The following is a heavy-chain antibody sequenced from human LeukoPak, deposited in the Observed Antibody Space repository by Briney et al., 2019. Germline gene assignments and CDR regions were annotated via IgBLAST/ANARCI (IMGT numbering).Heavy chain of an antibody. D-gene: IGHD1-7*01. Sequence: SETLSLTCTVSGDSFTSVTDYWAWIRQPPGRGLEWIGSVYSGGSTYLNPSLRSRVTISKDTSKNQFSLRLNSVTAADTAVYYCSAERAGTIVDYWGQGTLVTVSS. CDR2: VYSGGST. J-gene: IGHJ4*02. CDR3: SAERAGTIVDY. V-gene: IGHV4-39*01. CDR1: GDSFTSVTDY.